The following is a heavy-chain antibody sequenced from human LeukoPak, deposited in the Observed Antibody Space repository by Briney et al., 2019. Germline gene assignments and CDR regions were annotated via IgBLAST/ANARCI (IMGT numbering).Heavy chain of an antibody. Sequence: PSETLSLTCTVSGGSISSGGYYWSWIRQHPGKGLEWIGYIYYSGSTYYNPSLKSRVTISVDTSKNQFSLKLSSVTAADTAVHYCASNLPKQLKDAFDIWGQGTMVTVSS. J-gene: IGHJ3*02. CDR3: ASNLPKQLKDAFDI. CDR2: IYYSGST. D-gene: IGHD6-13*01. V-gene: IGHV4-31*03. CDR1: GGSISSGGYY.